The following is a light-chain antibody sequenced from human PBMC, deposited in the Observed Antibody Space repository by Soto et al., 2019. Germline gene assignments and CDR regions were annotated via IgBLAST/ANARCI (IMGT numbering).Light chain of an antibody. J-gene: IGKJ4*01. CDR2: DAS. V-gene: IGKV1D-13*01. Sequence: AIQLTQSPSSLSASVGDRVTITCRASQGISTLFAWYQQKPGKAPKLLIYDASSLESGVPSRFSGSGSGADFTLTISSLQPEDAAICCAQRSNNAPPDGDLSSGGGTKVDIK. CDR1: QGISTL. CDR3: QRSNNAPPDGDLS.